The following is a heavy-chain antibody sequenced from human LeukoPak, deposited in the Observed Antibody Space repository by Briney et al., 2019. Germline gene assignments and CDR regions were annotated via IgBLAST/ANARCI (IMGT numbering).Heavy chain of an antibody. D-gene: IGHD2-15*01. J-gene: IGHJ3*02. Sequence: ASLKVSCKASGYTFTSYDINWVRQATGQGLEWVGWMNPNSGNTGYAQKFKGRVTMTRNTSISTAYMELSSLRSEDTAVYYCARARYCSGGSCYALAAFDIWGQGTMVTVSS. CDR1: GYTFTSYD. CDR2: MNPNSGNT. CDR3: ARARYCSGGSCYALAAFDI. V-gene: IGHV1-8*01.